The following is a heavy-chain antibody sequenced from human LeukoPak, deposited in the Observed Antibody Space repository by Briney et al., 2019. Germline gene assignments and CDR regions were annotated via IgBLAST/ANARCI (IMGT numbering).Heavy chain of an antibody. CDR3: GCGGNLRNSVKYYYYYYMDV. CDR2: IIPIFGTA. D-gene: IGHD4-23*01. V-gene: IGHV1-69*13. CDR1: VGTFSSYA. Sequence: WASVKVSCKASVGTFSSYAISWVRQAPGQGLEWMGGIIPIFGTANYAQKFQGRVTITADESTSTAYMELSSLRSEDTAVYYCGCGGNLRNSVKYYYYYYMDVWGKGTTVTISS. J-gene: IGHJ6*03.